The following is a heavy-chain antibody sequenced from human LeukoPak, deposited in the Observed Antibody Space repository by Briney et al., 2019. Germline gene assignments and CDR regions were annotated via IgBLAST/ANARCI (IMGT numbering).Heavy chain of an antibody. CDR3: AKEGYYDILTGLDY. Sequence: PGGSLRLSFAASGFTFSSYAMSWVRQAPGKGLEWVSAISGSGGSTYYADSVKGRFTISRDNSKNTLYLQMNSLRAEDTAVYYCAKEGYYDILTGLDYWGQGTLVTVSS. V-gene: IGHV3-23*01. J-gene: IGHJ4*02. CDR2: ISGSGGST. CDR1: GFTFSSYA. D-gene: IGHD3-9*01.